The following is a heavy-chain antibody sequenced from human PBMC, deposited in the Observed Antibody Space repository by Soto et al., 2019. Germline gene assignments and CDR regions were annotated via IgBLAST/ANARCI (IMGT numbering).Heavy chain of an antibody. J-gene: IGHJ4*02. CDR1: GVTFSGYA. CDR2: ISSSSSTI. Sequence: RLSCGVSGVTFSGYAMNWVRQAPGKGLEWVSYISSSSSTIYYADSVKGRFTISRDNAKNSLYLQMNSLRDEDTAVYYCARGLNYDAGRGYWGYRGQGTLVTVSS. D-gene: IGHD3-22*01. CDR3: ARGLNYDAGRGYWGY. V-gene: IGHV3-48*02.